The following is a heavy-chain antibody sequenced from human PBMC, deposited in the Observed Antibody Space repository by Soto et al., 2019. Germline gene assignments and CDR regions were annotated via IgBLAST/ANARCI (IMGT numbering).Heavy chain of an antibody. D-gene: IGHD2-21*02. CDR3: ARVVAYCGGDCYWWYFDL. CDR2: IIPIFGTA. V-gene: IGHV1-69*01. J-gene: IGHJ2*01. CDR1: GGTFSSYA. Sequence: QVQLVQSGAEVKKPGSSVKVSCKASGGTFSSYAISWVQQAPGQGLEWMGGIIPIFGTANYAQKFQGRVTITADESTSTAYMELSSLRSEDTAVYYCARVVAYCGGDCYWWYFDLWGRGTLVTVSS.